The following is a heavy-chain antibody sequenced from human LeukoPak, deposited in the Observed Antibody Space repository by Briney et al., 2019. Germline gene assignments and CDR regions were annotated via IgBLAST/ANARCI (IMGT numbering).Heavy chain of an antibody. CDR3: ARDPAYYYDSSGYSYASYFDY. CDR2: ISSSSSYI. Sequence: GRSLRLSCAASGFTFSSYSMNWVRQAPGKGLEWVSSISSSSSYIYYADSVKGRFTISRDNAKNSLYLQMNSLRAEDTAVYYCARDPAYYYDSSGYSYASYFDYWGQGTLVTVSS. V-gene: IGHV3-21*01. J-gene: IGHJ4*02. CDR1: GFTFSSYS. D-gene: IGHD3-22*01.